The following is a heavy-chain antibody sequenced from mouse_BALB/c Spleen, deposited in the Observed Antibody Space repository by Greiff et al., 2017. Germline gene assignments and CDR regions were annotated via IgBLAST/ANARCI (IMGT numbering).Heavy chain of an antibody. D-gene: IGHD2-1*01. J-gene: IGHJ1*01. CDR1: GFSLTSYG. CDR2: IWAGGST. Sequence: VQLQQSGPGLVAPSQSLSITCTVSGFSLTSYGVHWVRQPPGKGLEWLGVIWAGGSTNYNSALMSRLSISKDNSKSQVFLKMNSRQTDDKAMYYCARGEGNYWYLDVWGAGTTVTVSS. CDR3: ARGEGNYWYLDV. V-gene: IGHV2-9*02.